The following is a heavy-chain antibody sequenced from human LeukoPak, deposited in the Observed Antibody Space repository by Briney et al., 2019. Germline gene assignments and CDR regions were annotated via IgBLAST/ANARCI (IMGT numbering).Heavy chain of an antibody. CDR1: GFTVSSNY. J-gene: IGHJ4*02. D-gene: IGHD2-15*01. V-gene: IGHV3-66*01. Sequence: GGSLRLSCAASGFTVSSNYMSWVRQAPGKGLEWVSVIYSGGSTYYADSVKGRFTISRDNSKNTLYLQMNSLRAEDTAVYYFARAGYCSGGSCYIPFDYWGQGTLVTVSS. CDR2: IYSGGST. CDR3: ARAGYCSGGSCYIPFDY.